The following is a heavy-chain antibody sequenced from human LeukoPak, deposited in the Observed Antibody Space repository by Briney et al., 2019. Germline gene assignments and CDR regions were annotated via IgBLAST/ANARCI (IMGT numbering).Heavy chain of an antibody. CDR3: ASLGKRLDY. V-gene: IGHV3-74*01. Sequence: PGGSLRLSCAASGFTFSSYWMSWVRQAPGKGLVWVSRINSNGSSTSYADSVKGRFTISRDNAKNTLYLQMNSLRAEDTAVYYCASLGKRLDYWGQGTLVTVSS. CDR1: GFTFSSYW. CDR2: INSNGSST. D-gene: IGHD4-23*01. J-gene: IGHJ4*02.